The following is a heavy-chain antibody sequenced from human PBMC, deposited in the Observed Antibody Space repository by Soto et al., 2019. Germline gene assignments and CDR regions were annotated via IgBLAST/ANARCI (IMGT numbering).Heavy chain of an antibody. CDR1: RFSFSSYA. CDR2: ISGRFGST. J-gene: IGHJ4*02. CDR3: ASRSATVLSLKY. Sequence: PGGALRLSWVASRFSFSSYAMNWVRQAPGKGQEWVSTISGRFGSTYYADSVQGRFTVSRDNSKNTLYLQMNSLRAEDTAVYYCASRSATVLSLKYWGPGTQVTVSS. D-gene: IGHD2-8*01. V-gene: IGHV3-23*01.